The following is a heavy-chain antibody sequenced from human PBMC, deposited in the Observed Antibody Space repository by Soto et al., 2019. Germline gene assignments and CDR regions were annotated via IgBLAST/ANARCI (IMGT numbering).Heavy chain of an antibody. D-gene: IGHD3-10*01. CDR1: GLTFSNFW. J-gene: IGHJ3*02. CDR2: IASDGSVK. V-gene: IGHV3-7*01. Sequence: EVQLVESGGGLVQPGGSLRLSCTDSGLTFSNFWMTWVRQAPGKGLEWVANIASDGSVKNYVDSVQGRLTISRDNGRSSLYLQMNSLRVEDTAVYYCARDVGGAYHYGSETSYFDALDIWGQGTMVTVS. CDR3: ARDVGGAYHYGSETSYFDALDI.